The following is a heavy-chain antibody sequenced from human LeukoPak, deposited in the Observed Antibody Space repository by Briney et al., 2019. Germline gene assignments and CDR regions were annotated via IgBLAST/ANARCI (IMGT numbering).Heavy chain of an antibody. CDR2: ISAYNGNT. D-gene: IGHD4-23*01. Sequence: GASVKVSCKASGYTFTSYGISWVRQAPGQGLEWMGWISAYNGNTNYAQKLLGRVTMTTDTSTSTAYMELRSLRSDDTAVYYCARSGAGSELDLYGGGYWGQGTLVTVSS. CDR1: GYTFTSYG. CDR3: ARSGAGSELDLYGGGY. V-gene: IGHV1-18*01. J-gene: IGHJ4*02.